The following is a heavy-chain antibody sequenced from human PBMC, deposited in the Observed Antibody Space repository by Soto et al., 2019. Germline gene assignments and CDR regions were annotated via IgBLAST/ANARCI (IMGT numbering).Heavy chain of an antibody. CDR1: GGTFSNYA. V-gene: IGHV1-69*12. Sequence: QVQLVQSGAAVKKPGSSVKVSCKASGGTFSNYALDWVRQAPGQGLEWMGGIIPIFGTVRHAQNFQGRVTITADESTATAYMELSSLRYEDTAMYYCATGGERDYYDQSGWRWGQGTLVTVSS. D-gene: IGHD3-22*01. J-gene: IGHJ1*01. CDR3: ATGGERDYYDQSGWR. CDR2: IIPIFGTV.